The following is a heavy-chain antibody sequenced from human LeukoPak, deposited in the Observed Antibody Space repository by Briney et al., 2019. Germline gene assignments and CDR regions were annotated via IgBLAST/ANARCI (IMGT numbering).Heavy chain of an antibody. D-gene: IGHD1-1*01. J-gene: IGHJ4*02. V-gene: IGHV3-23*01. CDR1: GFTFSDYA. Sequence: GGSLTLSCAASGFTFSDYAMSWVRQAPGKGLEWVSTASYYVGKQYHADSVRGRFTVSRDNSRNTVSLQMSSLRVEDTGIYYCAKAGIGADGAGFLCEYWGQGTLVTVSS. CDR3: AKAGIGADGAGFLCEY. CDR2: ASYYVGKQ.